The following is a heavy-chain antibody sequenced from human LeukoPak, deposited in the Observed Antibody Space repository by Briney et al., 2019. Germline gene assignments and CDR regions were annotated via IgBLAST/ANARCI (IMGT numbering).Heavy chain of an antibody. CDR3: ASDMGTWYFDL. D-gene: IGHD3-9*01. CDR2: INHSGST. J-gene: IGHJ2*01. V-gene: IGHV4-34*01. Sequence: PSETLSLTCAVYGGSFSGYYWSWIRQPPGKGLEWIGEINHSGSTNYNPSLKGRVTISVGPSKNQFALKLGSVTVSCTAGFYCASDMGTWYFDLWGRGTLVTVSS. CDR1: GGSFSGYY.